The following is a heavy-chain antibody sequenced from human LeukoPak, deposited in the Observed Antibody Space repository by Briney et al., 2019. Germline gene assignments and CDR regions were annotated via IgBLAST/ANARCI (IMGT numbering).Heavy chain of an antibody. V-gene: IGHV3-7*03. D-gene: IGHD3-22*01. J-gene: IGHJ4*02. CDR3: AKGDGYYYDSSGWGGY. CDR2: IKQDGSEK. Sequence: PGGSLRLSCAASGFTFSSYWMSWVRQAPGKGLEWVANIKQDGSEKYYVDSVKGRFTISRDNAKNSLYLQMNSLRAEDTALYYCAKGDGYYYDSSGWGGYWGQGTLVTVSS. CDR1: GFTFSSYW.